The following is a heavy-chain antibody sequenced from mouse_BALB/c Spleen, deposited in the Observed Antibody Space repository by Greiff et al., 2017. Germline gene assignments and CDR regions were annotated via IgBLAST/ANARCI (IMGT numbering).Heavy chain of an antibody. V-gene: IGHV1S135*01. CDR1: GYSFTDYN. D-gene: IGHD6-1*01. J-gene: IGHJ2*01. CDR2: IDPANGNT. CDR3: ARWRGAPDY. Sequence: VQLQQSGPELVKPGASVKVSCKASGYSFTDYNMYWVKQSHGKSLEWIGRIDPANGNTKYDPKFQGKATITADTSSNTAYLQLSSLTSEDTAVYYCARWRGAPDYWGQGTTLTVSS.